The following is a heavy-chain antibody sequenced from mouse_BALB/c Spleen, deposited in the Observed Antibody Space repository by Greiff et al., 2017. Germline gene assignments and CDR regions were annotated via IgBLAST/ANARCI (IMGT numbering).Heavy chain of an antibody. CDR2: IDPETGGT. V-gene: IGHV1-15*01. D-gene: IGHD2-1*01. CDR1: GYTFTDYE. J-gene: IGHJ2*01. CDR3: TRSGGNLYYFDY. Sequence: VKLMESGAELVRPGASVTLSCKASGYTFTDYEMHWVKQTPVHGLEWIGAIDPETGGTAYNQKFKGKATLTADKSSSTAYMELRSLTSEDSAVYYCTRSGGNLYYFDYWGQGTTLTVSS.